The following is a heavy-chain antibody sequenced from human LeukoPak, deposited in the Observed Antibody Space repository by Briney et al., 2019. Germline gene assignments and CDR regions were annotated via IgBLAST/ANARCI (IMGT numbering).Heavy chain of an antibody. V-gene: IGHV3-64*01. CDR1: GFTFSSYA. CDR3: ARGPPALAYCGGDCYPL. Sequence: PGGSLRLSCAASGFTFSSYAMHWVRQAPGKGLEYVSAISSNGGSTYYANSVKGRFTISRDNSKNTLYLQMGSLRAEDMAVYYCARGPPALAYCGGDCYPLWGQGTLVTVSS. J-gene: IGHJ4*02. CDR2: ISSNGGST. D-gene: IGHD2-21*02.